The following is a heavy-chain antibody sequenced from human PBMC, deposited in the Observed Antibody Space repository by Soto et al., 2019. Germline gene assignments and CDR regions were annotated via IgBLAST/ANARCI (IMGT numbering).Heavy chain of an antibody. CDR1: GFTFSSYA. Sequence: PGGSLRLSCAASGFTFSSYAMSWVRQAPGKGLEWVSSISGSGGSTYYADSVKGRFTISRDNSKNTLYLKMNSLRPEDTAVYYCAKVKVEYQLVIYMDVWGKGTSVTVSS. D-gene: IGHD2-2*01. V-gene: IGHV3-23*01. CDR3: AKVKVEYQLVIYMDV. CDR2: ISGSGGST. J-gene: IGHJ6*03.